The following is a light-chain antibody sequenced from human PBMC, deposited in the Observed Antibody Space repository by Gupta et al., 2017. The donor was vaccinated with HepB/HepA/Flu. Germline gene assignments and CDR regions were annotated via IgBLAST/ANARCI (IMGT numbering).Light chain of an antibody. CDR2: EVS. Sequence: QYALTPPASVSGSAGPSITISCTGTRSDVGGYDYVSWYQQDPGKAPTLMIYEVSHRPSGVSDRFSGSKSGNTASLTISGLQAEDEADYYCSSYTSINTPWVFGGGTKLTVL. CDR1: RSDVGGYDY. CDR3: SSYTSINTPWV. J-gene: IGLJ3*02. V-gene: IGLV2-14*01.